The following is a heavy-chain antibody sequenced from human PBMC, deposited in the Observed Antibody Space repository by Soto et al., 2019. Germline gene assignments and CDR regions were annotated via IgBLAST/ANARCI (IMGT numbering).Heavy chain of an antibody. V-gene: IGHV1-69*02. Sequence: QVQLVQSGAEVKRPGSSVKVSCKASGDTFNFYSINCVRQAPGLGLEWMGRVNPIVSMSNYAQKFQCRVTMTADKSTSTAYMELSSLRSEDTAIYYCASSYGSGYRAFDYWGQGALVTVSS. D-gene: IGHD3-10*01. CDR1: GDTFNFYS. CDR3: ASSYGSGYRAFDY. CDR2: VNPIVSMS. J-gene: IGHJ4*02.